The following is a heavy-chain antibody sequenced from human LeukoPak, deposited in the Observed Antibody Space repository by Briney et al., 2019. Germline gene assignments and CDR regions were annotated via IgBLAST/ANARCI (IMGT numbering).Heavy chain of an antibody. CDR1: GFTFSDYY. CDR3: ARCGYSNPNWFDP. Sequence: PGGSLRLSCAASGFTFSDYYMSWIRQAPGKGLEWVSYISSSGSTIYYADSVKGRFTISRDNAKNSLCLQMYSLRAEDTAVYYCARCGYSNPNWFDPWGQGTLVTVSS. CDR2: ISSSGSTI. J-gene: IGHJ5*02. D-gene: IGHD4-11*01. V-gene: IGHV3-11*04.